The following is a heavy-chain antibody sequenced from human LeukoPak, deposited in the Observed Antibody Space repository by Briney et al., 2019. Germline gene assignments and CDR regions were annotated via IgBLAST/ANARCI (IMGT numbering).Heavy chain of an antibody. D-gene: IGHD1-26*01. CDR3: AKRTPIVGAIGGMDV. Sequence: PGGSLRLSCAASGFTFSSYWMSWVRQAPGKGLEWVSAISGSGGSTYYADSVKGRFTISRDNSKNTLYLQMNSLRAEDTAVYYCAKRTPIVGAIGGMDVWGQGTTVTVSS. V-gene: IGHV3-23*01. J-gene: IGHJ6*02. CDR2: ISGSGGST. CDR1: GFTFSSYW.